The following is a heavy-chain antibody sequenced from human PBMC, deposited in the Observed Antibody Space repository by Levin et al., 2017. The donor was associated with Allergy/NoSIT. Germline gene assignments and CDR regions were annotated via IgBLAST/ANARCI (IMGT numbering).Heavy chain of an antibody. D-gene: IGHD6-13*01. CDR1: GFTFDDYA. CDR3: AKDSVSLLAAAGTWGYYYYYGMDV. J-gene: IGHJ6*02. V-gene: IGHV3-9*01. Sequence: PGGSLRLSCAASGFTFDDYAMHWVRQAPGKGLEWVSGISWNSGSIGYADSVKGRFTISRDNAKNSLYLQMNSLRAEDTALYYCAKDSVSLLAAAGTWGYYYYYGMDVWGQGTTVTVSS. CDR2: ISWNSGSI.